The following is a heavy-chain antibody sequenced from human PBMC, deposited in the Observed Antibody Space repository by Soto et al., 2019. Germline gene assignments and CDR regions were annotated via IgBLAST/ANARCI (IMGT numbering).Heavy chain of an antibody. J-gene: IGHJ4*02. D-gene: IGHD3-10*01. CDR2: IYYSGST. CDR3: ARGGVTMVRGVIMPRPFDY. V-gene: IGHV4-59*01. CDR1: GGSISSYY. Sequence: SETLSLTCTVSGGSISSYYWSWIRQPPGKGLEWIGYIYYSGSTNYNPSLKSRVTISVDTSKNQFSLKLSSVTAADTAVYYCARGGVTMVRGVIMPRPFDYWGQGTLVTVSS.